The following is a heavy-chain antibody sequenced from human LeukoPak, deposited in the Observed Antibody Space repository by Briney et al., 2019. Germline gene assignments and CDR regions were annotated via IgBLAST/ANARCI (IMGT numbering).Heavy chain of an antibody. J-gene: IGHJ4*02. CDR3: ARPPIAVAGYYFDY. V-gene: IGHV3-23*01. CDR2: ITATGGAT. Sequence: PGGSLRLSCAASGFTFRSYAMSWVRQAPGKGLEWVSGITATGGATYYADSVKGRFTISRDNSKNTLYLQMNSLRAEDTAVYHCARPPIAVAGYYFDYWGQGTLVTVSS. D-gene: IGHD6-19*01. CDR1: GFTFRSYA.